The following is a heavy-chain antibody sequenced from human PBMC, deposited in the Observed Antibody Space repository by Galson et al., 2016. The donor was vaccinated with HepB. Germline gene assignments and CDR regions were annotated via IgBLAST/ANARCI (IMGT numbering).Heavy chain of an antibody. CDR3: ARDPEVQLWSDEYHYYGLDV. Sequence: SETLSLTCAVYGGSFSRHYWNWIRQTPGKGLEWIGEINHSGSTNYNPSLKSRVTISVDTSKNQFSLRLSSVTAADTAVYYCARDPEVQLWSDEYHYYGLDVWGPGTTVTVSS. J-gene: IGHJ6*02. CDR1: GGSFSRHY. D-gene: IGHD5-18*01. V-gene: IGHV4-34*01. CDR2: INHSGST.